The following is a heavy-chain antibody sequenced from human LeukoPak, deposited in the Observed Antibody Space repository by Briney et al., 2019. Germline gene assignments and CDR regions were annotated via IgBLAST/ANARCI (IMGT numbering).Heavy chain of an antibody. Sequence: SVKVPCKASGGTFNNYAINWVRQAPGQGLEWMGGIFPLFETTNYAQGFQGRVTITADDSTSTAYMELNSLTTEDTAVYYCARGRESHGHYFHFWGQGTLVTVPS. D-gene: IGHD1-26*01. CDR2: IFPLFETT. CDR1: GGTFNNYA. J-gene: IGHJ4*02. V-gene: IGHV1-69*13. CDR3: ARGRESHGHYFHF.